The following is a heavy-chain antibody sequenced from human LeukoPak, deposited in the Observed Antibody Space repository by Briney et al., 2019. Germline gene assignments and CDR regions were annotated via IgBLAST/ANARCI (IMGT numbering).Heavy chain of an antibody. V-gene: IGHV4-34*01. CDR3: ARRYYYNLGSFPFDF. Sequence: SETLSLTCAVSGGPFSGYFWSWIRQSSGKGLEWIGEIHNSGTTNYNPSLNSRVTISDDTSKNQFYLNLSSVTAADTAVYYCARRYYYNLGSFPFDFWGQGTLVTVSS. D-gene: IGHD3-10*01. CDR2: IHNSGTT. J-gene: IGHJ4*02. CDR1: GGPFSGYF.